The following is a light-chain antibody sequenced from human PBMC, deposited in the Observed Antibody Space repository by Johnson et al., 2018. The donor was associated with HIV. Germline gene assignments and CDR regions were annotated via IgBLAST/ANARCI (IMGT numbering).Light chain of an antibody. CDR3: GAWDGSLGVYV. V-gene: IGLV1-51*01. J-gene: IGLJ1*01. Sequence: QSVLTQPPSVSAAPGQKVTISCSGSSSNVGNNYVSWFQQLPGTAPKLLIYDNNERPSGIPDRFSGSKSGTSATLGITGLQTGDEADYYCGAWDGSLGVYVFGTGTKVTVL. CDR1: SSNVGNNY. CDR2: DNN.